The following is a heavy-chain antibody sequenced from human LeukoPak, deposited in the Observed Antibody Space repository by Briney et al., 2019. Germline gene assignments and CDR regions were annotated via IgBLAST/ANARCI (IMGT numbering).Heavy chain of an antibody. Sequence: PSETLSLTCTVSGGSISSYYWSWIRQPPGKGLEWIGYIYYSGSTNYNPSLKSRVTISVDTSKNQFSLKLSPVTAADTAVYYCARDTYASGSSRDAFDIWGQGTMVTVSS. CDR3: ARDTYASGSSRDAFDI. J-gene: IGHJ3*02. V-gene: IGHV4-59*01. CDR2: IYYSGST. D-gene: IGHD1-26*01. CDR1: GGSISSYY.